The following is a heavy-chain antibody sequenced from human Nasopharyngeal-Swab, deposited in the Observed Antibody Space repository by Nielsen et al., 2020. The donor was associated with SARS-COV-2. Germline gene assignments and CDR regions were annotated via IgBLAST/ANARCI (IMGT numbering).Heavy chain of an antibody. J-gene: IGHJ3*02. CDR3: ARPNTPEDIVVVPAAIAFDI. Sequence: WIRQPPGKGLEWIGSIYYSGSTYYNPSLKSRVTISVDTSKNQFSLKLSSVTAADTAVYYCARPNTPEDIVVVPAAIAFDIWGQRTMVTVSS. V-gene: IGHV4-39*01. CDR2: IYYSGST. D-gene: IGHD2-2*01.